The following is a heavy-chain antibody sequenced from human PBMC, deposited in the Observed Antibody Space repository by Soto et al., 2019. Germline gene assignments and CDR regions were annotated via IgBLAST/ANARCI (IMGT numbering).Heavy chain of an antibody. D-gene: IGHD2-2*01. J-gene: IGHJ5*02. CDR1: GGTFSSYA. V-gene: IGHV1-69*01. Sequence: QVQLVQSGAEVKKPGSSVKVSCKASGGTFSSYAISWVRQAPGQGLEWMGGIIPIFGTANYAQKFQGRVTITADESTSTAYMELSSLRSEDTAVYYCARVGRGSKCRSTSCLNWFDPWGQGTLVTVSS. CDR3: ARVGRGSKCRSTSCLNWFDP. CDR2: IIPIFGTA.